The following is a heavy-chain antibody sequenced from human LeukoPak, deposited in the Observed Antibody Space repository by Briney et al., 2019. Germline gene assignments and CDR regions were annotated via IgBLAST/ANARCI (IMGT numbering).Heavy chain of an antibody. D-gene: IGHD3-22*01. J-gene: IGHJ4*02. Sequence: ASVKVSCKASGYTFTSYYMHWVRQAPGQGLEWMGIINPSGGSTSYAQKFQGRVTMTRDTSTSTVYMELSSLRSEDTAVYYCATPLDYYGRSGYHQGGDWGQGTLVTVSS. CDR3: ATPLDYYGRSGYHQGGD. CDR1: GYTFTSYY. CDR2: INPSGGST. V-gene: IGHV1-46*01.